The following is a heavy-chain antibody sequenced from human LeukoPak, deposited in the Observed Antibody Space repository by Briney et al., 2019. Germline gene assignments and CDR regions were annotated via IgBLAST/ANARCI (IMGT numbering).Heavy chain of an antibody. CDR2: IYYSGST. CDR3: ARHLYGSGSYYRAPFDY. CDR1: GDSISSSSYY. V-gene: IGHV4-39*01. D-gene: IGHD3-10*01. J-gene: IGHJ4*02. Sequence: SETLSLTCTVSGDSISSSSYYWGWIRQPPGKGLEWIGSIYYSGSTYYNPSLKSRVTISVDTSKNQFSLKLSSVTAADTAVYYCARHLYGSGSYYRAPFDYWGQGTLVTVSS.